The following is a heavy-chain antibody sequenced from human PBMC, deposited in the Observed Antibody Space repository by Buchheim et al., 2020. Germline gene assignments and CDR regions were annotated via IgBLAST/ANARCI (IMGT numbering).Heavy chain of an antibody. D-gene: IGHD1-7*01. CDR1: GGSISSPNYY. Sequence: QLQLQESGPGLVKPSETLSLTCTVSGGSISSPNYYWGWIRQSPGKGLEWIASIFYSGSTYYNPSLRSRVAISVDTSKNQFALKLSSVSATDTAVYYCARAFSMTAGGTPGGYFEYWGQGTLATVSS. V-gene: IGHV4-39*01. CDR3: ARAFSMTAGGTPGGYFEY. J-gene: IGHJ4*02. CDR2: IFYSGST.